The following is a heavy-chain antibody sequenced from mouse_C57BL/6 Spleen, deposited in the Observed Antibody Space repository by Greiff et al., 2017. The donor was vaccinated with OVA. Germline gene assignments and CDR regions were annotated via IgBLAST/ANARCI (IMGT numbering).Heavy chain of an antibody. CDR2: INPSNGGT. CDR1: GYTFTSYW. D-gene: IGHD6-1*01. J-gene: IGHJ1*03. Sequence: VQLQQPGTELVKPGASVKLSCKASGYTFTSYWMHWVKQRPGQGLEWIGNINPSNGGTNANEKFKSKVTLTVDKSSSTAYMQLSSLTSEDSAVYYCARRDLPAPLWYFDVWGTGTTVTVSS. V-gene: IGHV1-53*01. CDR3: ARRDLPAPLWYFDV.